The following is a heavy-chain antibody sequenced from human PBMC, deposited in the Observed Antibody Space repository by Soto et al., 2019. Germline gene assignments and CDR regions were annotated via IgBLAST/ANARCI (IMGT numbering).Heavy chain of an antibody. J-gene: IGHJ4*02. V-gene: IGHV4-59*01. Sequence: PSETLSLTCTVSGGXISSYYWSWIRQPPGKGLEWIGYIYYSGSTNYNPSLKSRVTISVDTSKNQFSLKLSSVTAADTAVYYCARSPLRGIRDYGDSVLDYWGQGTQVTVSS. CDR1: GGXISSYY. CDR3: ARSPLRGIRDYGDSVLDY. D-gene: IGHD4-17*01. CDR2: IYYSGST.